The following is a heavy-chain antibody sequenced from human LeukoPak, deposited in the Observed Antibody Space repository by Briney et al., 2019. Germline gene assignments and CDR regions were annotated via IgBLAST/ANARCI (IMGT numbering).Heavy chain of an antibody. CDR2: ISSSSSYT. Sequence: GGSLRLSCAASGFTFSDYYMSWIRQAPGKGLEWVSYISSSSSYTNYADSVKGRFTISRDNAKNSLYLQMNSLRAEDTAVYYCARDISRIGGIVVVSNWFDPWGQGTLVTVSS. CDR3: ARDISRIGGIVVVSNWFDP. V-gene: IGHV3-11*05. D-gene: IGHD3-22*01. J-gene: IGHJ5*02. CDR1: GFTFSDYY.